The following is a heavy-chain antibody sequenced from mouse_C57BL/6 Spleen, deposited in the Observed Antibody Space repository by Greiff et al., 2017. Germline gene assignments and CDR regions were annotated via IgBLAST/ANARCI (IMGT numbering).Heavy chain of an antibody. D-gene: IGHD2-10*01. V-gene: IGHV3-6*01. J-gene: IGHJ4*01. Sequence: DVQLQESGPGLVKPSQSLSLTCSVTGYSITSGYYWNWIRQFPGNKLEWMGYISYDGSNNYNPSLKNRISITRDTSKNQFFLKLNSVTTEDTATYYCARASYGTLYAMDYWGQGTSVTVSS. CDR3: ARASYGTLYAMDY. CDR2: ISYDGSN. CDR1: GYSITSGYY.